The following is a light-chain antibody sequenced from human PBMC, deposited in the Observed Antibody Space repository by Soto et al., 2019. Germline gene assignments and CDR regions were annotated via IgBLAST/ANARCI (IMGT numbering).Light chain of an antibody. V-gene: IGKV3-20*01. CDR1: QSVSSSY. CDR3: QQYGSSLTWT. CDR2: GAS. J-gene: IGKJ1*01. Sequence: IVLTQSPGTLSLSPGERATLSCRASQSVSSSYLAWYQQKPGQAPRLLIYGASSRATGIPDRFSGSGSGTDFTLTISRLEPEDFAVYYCQQYGSSLTWTFGQGTK.